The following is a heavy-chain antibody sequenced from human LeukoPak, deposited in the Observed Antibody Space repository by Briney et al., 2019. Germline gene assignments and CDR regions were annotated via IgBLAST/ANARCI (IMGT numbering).Heavy chain of an antibody. D-gene: IGHD2-8*01. V-gene: IGHV4-4*07. Sequence: PSETLSLTCTVSVGSISSYYWSWIRQPAGKGLEWIGRIYTSGSTNYNPSLKSRVTMSVDTSKNQFSLNLSSVTAADTAVYYCARASMVPLYNWFDPWGQGTLVTVSS. J-gene: IGHJ5*02. CDR1: VGSISSYY. CDR2: IYTSGST. CDR3: ARASMVPLYNWFDP.